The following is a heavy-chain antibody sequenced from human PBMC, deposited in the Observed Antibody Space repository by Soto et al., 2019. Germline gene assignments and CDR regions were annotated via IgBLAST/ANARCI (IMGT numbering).Heavy chain of an antibody. Sequence: PSETLSLTCTVSGGSTSSGGFYWSWIRQHPGKGLEWIGYIYYSGISYYNLSLKSRVSISLDTSRNQFSMTLNSVTAADTAVYYCARNGYTYGMDVWGQGATVTVSS. J-gene: IGHJ6*02. CDR1: GGSTSSGGFY. V-gene: IGHV4-31*03. CDR3: ARNGYTYGMDV. CDR2: IYYSGIS. D-gene: IGHD5-18*01.